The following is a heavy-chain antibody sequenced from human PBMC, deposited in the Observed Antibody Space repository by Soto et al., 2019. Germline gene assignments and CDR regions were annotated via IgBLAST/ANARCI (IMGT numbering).Heavy chain of an antibody. CDR2: ISAYNDYT. Sequence: QVQLVQSGAEVKKPGSSVKVSCKASGYTFISYGISWVRQAPGQGLEWMGWISAYNDYTNYVQKLQGRVTMTTDTSTRIAYLELRSLRSDDTAVYYCAREGYYSGSGSYSPPRYYGMDVWGQGTTVTVSS. J-gene: IGHJ6*02. CDR1: GYTFISYG. V-gene: IGHV1-18*01. CDR3: AREGYYSGSGSYSPPRYYGMDV. D-gene: IGHD3-10*01.